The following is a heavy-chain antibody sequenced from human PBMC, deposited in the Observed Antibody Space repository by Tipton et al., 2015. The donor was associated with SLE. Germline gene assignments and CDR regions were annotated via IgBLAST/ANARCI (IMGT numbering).Heavy chain of an antibody. CDR1: GYTFTSYA. J-gene: IGHJ3*02. V-gene: IGHV1-18*01. D-gene: IGHD2-21*01. CDR3: ARGGDCGGDCWGAFDI. Sequence: QVQLVQSGAEVKKPGASVKVSCKASGYTFTSYAISWVRQAPGQGLEWMGWISVYNGNTRYAQKLQGRVTMTTDTSTSTAYMELRSLRSDDTAMYYCARGGDCGGDCWGAFDIWGQGTMVTVSS. CDR2: ISVYNGNT.